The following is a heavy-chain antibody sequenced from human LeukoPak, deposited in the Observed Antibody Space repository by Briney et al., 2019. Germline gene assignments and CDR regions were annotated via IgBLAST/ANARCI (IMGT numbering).Heavy chain of an antibody. V-gene: IGHV3-23*01. Sequence: PGGSLRLSCAASGFTFSSYAMSWVRQAPGKGLEWVSAISGSGGSTYYADSVKGRFTISRDNSKNTLYLQMNSLRAEDTAVYYCAKDPHSGSYWVGDTLLAFDIWGQGTMVTVSS. D-gene: IGHD1-26*01. J-gene: IGHJ3*02. CDR3: AKDPHSGSYWVGDTLLAFDI. CDR2: ISGSGGST. CDR1: GFTFSSYA.